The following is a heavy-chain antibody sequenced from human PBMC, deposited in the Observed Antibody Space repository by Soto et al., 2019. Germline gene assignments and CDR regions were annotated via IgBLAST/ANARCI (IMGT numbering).Heavy chain of an antibody. J-gene: IGHJ5*02. Sequence: QVQLQESGPGLVKPSETLSLTCTVSGGSISSYYWSWIRQPPGKGLEWIGYIYYSGSTNYNPSLKSRVTISVDTSKNQFSLKLSSVTAADTAVYYCARVNDFWSGYSSSLWFAPWGQGTLVTVSS. CDR3: ARVNDFWSGYSSSLWFAP. V-gene: IGHV4-59*01. D-gene: IGHD3-3*01. CDR1: GGSISSYY. CDR2: IYYSGST.